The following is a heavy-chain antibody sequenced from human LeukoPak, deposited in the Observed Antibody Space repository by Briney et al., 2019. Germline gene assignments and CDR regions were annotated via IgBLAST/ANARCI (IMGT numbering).Heavy chain of an antibody. CDR2: IFFSGHS. Sequence: PPETLSLTCTVSGAFSSRFYWSWVRQSPGKGLEWIGNIFFSGHSNYNPTLTGRVTISPDTSKSQFSLKMTSVTAADTALYYCARIDPLGYFDQWGQGTLVTVSS. CDR1: GAFSSRFY. V-gene: IGHV4-59*13. D-gene: IGHD3-10*01. J-gene: IGHJ4*02. CDR3: ARIDPLGYFDQ.